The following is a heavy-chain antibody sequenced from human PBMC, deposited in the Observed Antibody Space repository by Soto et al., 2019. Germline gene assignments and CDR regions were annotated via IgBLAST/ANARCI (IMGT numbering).Heavy chain of an antibody. CDR3: VRDHIWSFDY. CDR1: GFTFNSYT. J-gene: IGHJ4*02. D-gene: IGHD3-10*01. Sequence: GGSLRLSCSASGFTFNSYTMNWVRQAPGKGLEWVSYISLSGSDMYYAGSVKGRFTISRDNAKNSLSLQMNSLRAEDTAVYYCVRDHIWSFDYWGQGTPVTVSS. V-gene: IGHV3-48*01. CDR2: ISLSGSDM.